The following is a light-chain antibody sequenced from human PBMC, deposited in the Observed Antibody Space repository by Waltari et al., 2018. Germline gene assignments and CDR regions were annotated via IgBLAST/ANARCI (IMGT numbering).Light chain of an antibody. CDR1: QSVSSSY. CDR2: GAS. Sequence: SGRASQSVSSSYIAGYQQTPGQSPRLLIYGASSRATGIPDRISGSGSGTDFTLTLSSLEPEDFAVYYCQQHGTSPFTFGQGTKVEIK. CDR3: QQHGTSPFT. J-gene: IGKJ2*01. V-gene: IGKV3-20*01.